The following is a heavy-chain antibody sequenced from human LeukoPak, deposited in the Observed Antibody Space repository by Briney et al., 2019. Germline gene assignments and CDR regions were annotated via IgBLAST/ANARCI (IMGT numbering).Heavy chain of an antibody. J-gene: IGHJ4*02. CDR3: AGQFDSSGSYFY. CDR1: GSGYTISGGYY. CDR2: IYHSGST. D-gene: IGHD3-22*01. V-gene: IGHV4-38-2*02. Sequence: ASETLSLTXTVSGSGYTISGGYYWGWIRQPPGKGLEWIGSIYHSGSTYYNPSLKSRVTISLDMSKNQFSLRLNSVTAADTAVYFCAGQFDSSGSYFYWGQGTLVTVSS.